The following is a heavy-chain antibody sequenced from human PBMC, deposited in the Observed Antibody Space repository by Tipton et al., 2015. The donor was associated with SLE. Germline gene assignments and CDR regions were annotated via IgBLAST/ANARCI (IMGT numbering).Heavy chain of an antibody. D-gene: IGHD3-10*01. Sequence: SLRLSCAASGFTFTNYWMHWVRQAPGKGLVWVSHISTDGSTTNYADSVKGRFTISRDNTKNTLYLQMNSLRAEDTAVYYCVRGSSGFGIDYWGQGTLLTVSS. CDR3: VRGSSGFGIDY. CDR1: GFTFTNYW. J-gene: IGHJ4*02. V-gene: IGHV3-74*01. CDR2: ISTDGSTT.